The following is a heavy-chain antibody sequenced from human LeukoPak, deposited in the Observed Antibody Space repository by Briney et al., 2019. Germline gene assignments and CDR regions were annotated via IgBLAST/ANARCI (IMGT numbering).Heavy chain of an antibody. CDR1: GVSISSYY. V-gene: IGHV4-59*01. J-gene: IGHJ5*02. CDR2: IYYSGST. CDR3: ARLGSGTNNWFDP. Sequence: SETLSLTCTVSGVSISSYYWSWIRQPPGKGLEWIGYIYYSGSTNYNPSLKSRVTISVDTSKNQFSLKLSSVTAADTAVYYCARLGSGTNNWFDPWGQGTLVTVSS. D-gene: IGHD1-26*01.